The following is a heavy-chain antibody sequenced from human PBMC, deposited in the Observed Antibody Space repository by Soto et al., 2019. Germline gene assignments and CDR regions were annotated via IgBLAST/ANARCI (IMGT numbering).Heavy chain of an antibody. D-gene: IGHD5-18*01. Sequence: GGSLRLSCAASGFTFSSYSMNWVRQAPGKGLEWVSSISSSSSYIYYADSVKGRFTISRDNAKNSLYLQMNSLRAEDTAVYYCARDRIQLWLGYYYYYGMDVWGQGTTVTVSS. CDR2: ISSSSSYI. CDR3: ARDRIQLWLGYYYYYGMDV. CDR1: GFTFSSYS. J-gene: IGHJ6*02. V-gene: IGHV3-21*01.